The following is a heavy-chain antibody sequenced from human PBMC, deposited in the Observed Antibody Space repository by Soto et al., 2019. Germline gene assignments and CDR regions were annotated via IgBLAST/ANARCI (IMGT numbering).Heavy chain of an antibody. V-gene: IGHV1-2*02. J-gene: IGHJ6*02. CDR2: INPNSGGT. D-gene: IGHD2-2*01. CDR3: ASTVVVPAAVLSWYYYGMDV. CDR1: GYTFTGYY. Sequence: ASVEVSCRASGYTFTGYYMHWVRQAPGQGLEWMGWINPNSGGTNYAQKFQGRVTMTRDTSISTAYMELSRLRSDDTTVYYCASTVVVPAAVLSWYYYGMDVWGQGTTVTVSS.